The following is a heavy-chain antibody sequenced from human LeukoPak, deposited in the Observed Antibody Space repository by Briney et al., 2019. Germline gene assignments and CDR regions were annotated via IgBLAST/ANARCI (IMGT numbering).Heavy chain of an antibody. CDR3: ARALIAAAGKGAFDI. Sequence: ASVKVSCKASGYTFTSYYMHWVRQAPGQGLEWMGWINPNSGGTNYAQKFQGWVTMTRDTSISTAYMELSRLRSDDTAVYYCARALIAAAGKGAFDIWGQGTMVTVSS. CDR1: GYTFTSYY. D-gene: IGHD6-13*01. V-gene: IGHV1-2*04. CDR2: INPNSGGT. J-gene: IGHJ3*02.